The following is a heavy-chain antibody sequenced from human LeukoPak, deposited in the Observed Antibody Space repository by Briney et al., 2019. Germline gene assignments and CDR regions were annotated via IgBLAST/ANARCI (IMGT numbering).Heavy chain of an antibody. Sequence: ASVKVSCKASGYTFTSYAMHWVRQAPGQRLEWMGWINAGNGNTKYSQKFQGRVTITRDTSASTAYMELSSLRSEDTAVYYCARGFRTMIVVAPPGHWGQGTLVTVSS. D-gene: IGHD3-22*01. CDR3: ARGFRTMIVVAPPGH. J-gene: IGHJ4*02. CDR2: INAGNGNT. V-gene: IGHV1-3*01. CDR1: GYTFTSYA.